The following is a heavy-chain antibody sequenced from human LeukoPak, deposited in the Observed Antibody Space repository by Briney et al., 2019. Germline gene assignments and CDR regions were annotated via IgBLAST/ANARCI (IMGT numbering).Heavy chain of an antibody. V-gene: IGHV1-69*05. J-gene: IGHJ3*02. CDR3: ARALYYDFWSGYYDAFGI. CDR1: GGTFSSYA. D-gene: IGHD3-3*01. Sequence: SVKVSCKASGGTFSSYAISWVRQAPGQGLEWMGGIIPIFGTANYAQKFQGRVTITTDESTSTAYMELSSLRSEDTAVYYCARALYYDFWSGYYDAFGIWGQGTMVTVSS. CDR2: IIPIFGTA.